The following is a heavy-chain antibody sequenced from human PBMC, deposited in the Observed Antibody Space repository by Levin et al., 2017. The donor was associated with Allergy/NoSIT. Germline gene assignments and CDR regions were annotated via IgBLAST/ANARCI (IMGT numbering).Heavy chain of an antibody. CDR3: AREVVAATPSYYFDY. CDR1: GFTFSSYE. Sequence: GESLKISCAASGFTFSSYEMNWVRQAPGKGLEWVSYISSNGNTRYYADSVKGRFTISRDNAKNSLHLQMNSPRAEDTAVYYCAREVVAATPSYYFDYWGPGTLVTVSS. J-gene: IGHJ4*02. D-gene: IGHD2-15*01. CDR2: ISSNGNTR. V-gene: IGHV3-48*03.